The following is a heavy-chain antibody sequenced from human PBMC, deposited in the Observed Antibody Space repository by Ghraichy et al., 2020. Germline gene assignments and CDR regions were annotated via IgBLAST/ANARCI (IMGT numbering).Heavy chain of an antibody. J-gene: IGHJ4*02. D-gene: IGHD4-17*01. CDR3: AAYGDYVGYFDY. CDR2: IRYDGSNK. Sequence: GGSLRLSCAASGFTFSSYGMHWVRQAPGKGLEWVAFIRYDGSNKYYADSVKGRFTISRDNSKNTLYLQMNSLRAEDTAVYYCAAYGDYVGYFDYWGQGTLVTVSS. V-gene: IGHV3-30*02. CDR1: GFTFSSYG.